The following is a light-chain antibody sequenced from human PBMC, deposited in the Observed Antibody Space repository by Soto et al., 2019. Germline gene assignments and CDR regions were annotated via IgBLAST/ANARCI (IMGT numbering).Light chain of an antibody. V-gene: IGKV1-5*03. Sequence: DIQMTQSPSTLSASVGDRVTITCRASQSISNWLAWYQQKPGKAPKLLIYKASSLQSGVPSRFSGSGSGTECTLTISSLQHDDFATYYCQQYNSYSYTFGQGTKLEIK. CDR2: KAS. J-gene: IGKJ2*01. CDR1: QSISNW. CDR3: QQYNSYSYT.